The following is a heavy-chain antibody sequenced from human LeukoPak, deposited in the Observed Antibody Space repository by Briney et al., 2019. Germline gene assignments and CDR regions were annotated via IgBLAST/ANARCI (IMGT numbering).Heavy chain of an antibody. CDR2: IRSDGSNK. V-gene: IGHV3-30*02. J-gene: IGHJ4*02. CDR3: ARGGSGWDFDF. CDR1: GFTFSNSG. Sequence: PGGSLRLSCAASGFTFSNSGMHWVRQAPGKGLEWVAFIRSDGSNKYYAASVKGRFTISRDDSKNTLHLQMNGLRAEDAAIYYCARGGSGWDFDFWGQGTLVTASS. D-gene: IGHD6-25*01.